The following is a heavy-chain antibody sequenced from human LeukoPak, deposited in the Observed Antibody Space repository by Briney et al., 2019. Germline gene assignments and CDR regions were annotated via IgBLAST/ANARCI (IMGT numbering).Heavy chain of an antibody. CDR2: IYYSGST. Sequence: SETLSLTCTVSGGSISSSSYYWGWIRRPPGKGLEWIGSIYYSGSTYYNPSLKSRVTISVDTSKNQFSLKLSSVTAADTAVYYCARAVAGTGYFDYWGQGTLVTVSS. D-gene: IGHD6-19*01. V-gene: IGHV4-39*01. J-gene: IGHJ4*02. CDR1: GGSISSSSYY. CDR3: ARAVAGTGYFDY.